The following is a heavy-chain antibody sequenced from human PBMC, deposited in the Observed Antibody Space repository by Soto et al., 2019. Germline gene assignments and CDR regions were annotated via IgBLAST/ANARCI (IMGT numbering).Heavy chain of an antibody. CDR3: ARPSGYCSSDSCRTGLDH. CDR1: GYSFIRYA. D-gene: IGHD2-2*01. J-gene: IGHJ5*02. CDR2: INGGNGNT. Sequence: GASVKVSCKASGYSFIRYAMHWVRQAPGERPEWMGWINGGNGNTKYSQKFQGRVKMTRDTSTTTVYMELTSLTHEDTAVYYCARPSGYCSSDSCRTGLDHWGQGTLVTVS. V-gene: IGHV1-3*01.